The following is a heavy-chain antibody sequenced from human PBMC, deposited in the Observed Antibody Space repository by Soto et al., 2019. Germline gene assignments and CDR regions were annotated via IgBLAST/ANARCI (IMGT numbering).Heavy chain of an antibody. J-gene: IGHJ4*02. Sequence: QITLKESGPTLVKPTQTLTLTCTYSGFSLSTSGVGVGWIRQPPGNALEWLALIYWDDDKRYSPSLKSRLTITKDTSKNQLVLTMTNMDPVDTATYYCAHSLIPNWGSRGAFDYWGQGTLVTVSS. D-gene: IGHD7-27*01. CDR3: AHSLIPNWGSRGAFDY. CDR2: IYWDDDK. CDR1: GFSLSTSGVG. V-gene: IGHV2-5*02.